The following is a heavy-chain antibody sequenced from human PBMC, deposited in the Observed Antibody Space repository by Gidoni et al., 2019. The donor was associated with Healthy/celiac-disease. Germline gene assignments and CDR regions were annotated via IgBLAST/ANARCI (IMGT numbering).Heavy chain of an antibody. CDR3: ARDRIQLWLQGDAFDI. J-gene: IGHJ3*02. D-gene: IGHD5-18*01. V-gene: IGHV1-2*02. CDR2: INPNSGGT. Sequence: QVQLVQSGAEVKKPGASVKVSCKASGYTFTGYYMHWVRQAPGQGLEWMGWINPNSGGTNYAQKFQGRVTMTRDTSISTAYMELSRLRSDDTAVYYCARDRIQLWLQGDAFDIWGQGTMVTVSS. CDR1: GYTFTGYY.